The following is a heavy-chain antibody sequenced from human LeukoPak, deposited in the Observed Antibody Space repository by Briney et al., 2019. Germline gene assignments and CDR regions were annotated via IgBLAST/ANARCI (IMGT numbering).Heavy chain of an antibody. CDR1: GYTFTVYY. Sequence: ASVTVSCTASGYTFTVYYMHWVRQAPGQGLEWMGWINPNSGGTNYAQKFQGRVTMTRDTSISTAYMELSRLRSDDTAVYYCARDHDYGGDFDYWGQGTLVTVSS. CDR3: ARDHDYGGDFDY. D-gene: IGHD4-23*01. J-gene: IGHJ4*02. CDR2: INPNSGGT. V-gene: IGHV1-2*02.